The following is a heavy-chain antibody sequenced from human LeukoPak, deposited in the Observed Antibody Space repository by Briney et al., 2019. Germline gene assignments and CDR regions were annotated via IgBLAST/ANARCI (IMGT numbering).Heavy chain of an antibody. CDR3: ASSDSSSWYSSYYYYYMDV. Sequence: ASLKVSCKASGYTFTSYYMHWVRQAPGQGLEWMGIINPSGGSTSYAQKFQGRVTMTRDMSTSTVYMELSSLRSEDTAVYYCASSDSSSWYSSYYYYYMDVWGKGTTVTVSS. CDR2: INPSGGST. CDR1: GYTFTSYY. D-gene: IGHD6-13*01. V-gene: IGHV1-46*01. J-gene: IGHJ6*03.